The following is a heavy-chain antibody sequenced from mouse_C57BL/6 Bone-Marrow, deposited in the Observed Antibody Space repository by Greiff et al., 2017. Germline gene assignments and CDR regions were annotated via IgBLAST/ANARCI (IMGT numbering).Heavy chain of an antibody. CDR2: IYPRSGNT. CDR1: GYTFTSYG. CDR3: ERREGDYFDG. Sequence: VQLVESGAELARPGASVKLSCKASGYTFTSYGISWVKQRTGQGLEWIGEIYPRSGNTCYNEKFKGKATLTADKSSSTAYMELRSLTSEDSAVXVCERREGDYFDGWGTGATVTVSS. V-gene: IGHV1-81*01. D-gene: IGHD3-3*01. J-gene: IGHJ1*03.